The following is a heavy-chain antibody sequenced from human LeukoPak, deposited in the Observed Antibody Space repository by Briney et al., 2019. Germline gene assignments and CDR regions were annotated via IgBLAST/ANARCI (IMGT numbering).Heavy chain of an antibody. CDR2: ISGSGGST. CDR3: AKDTRNRYDILTGFDY. CDR1: GFTFSSYA. J-gene: IGHJ4*02. V-gene: IGHV3-23*01. D-gene: IGHD3-9*01. Sequence: GGSLRLSCAASGFTFSSYAMSWVRQAPGKGLEWVSAISGSGGSTYYADSVKGRFTISRDNSKNTLYLQMNSLRAGDTAVYYCAKDTRNRYDILTGFDYWGQGTLVTVSS.